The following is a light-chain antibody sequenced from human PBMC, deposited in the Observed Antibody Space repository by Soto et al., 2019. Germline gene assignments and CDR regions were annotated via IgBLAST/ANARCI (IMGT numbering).Light chain of an antibody. V-gene: IGKV3-15*01. CDR1: RSVSSN. CDR3: HQYNNWAEIG. J-gene: IGKJ5*01. CDR2: GAS. Sequence: TQSPGSLSVSPGAGEALSCRASRSVSSNLAWYQQKPGQAPRLLIYGASTRATGIPARFSGSGSGTEFTLPITSLQSEDFAAYYCHQYNNWAEIGFGQGTRLEIK.